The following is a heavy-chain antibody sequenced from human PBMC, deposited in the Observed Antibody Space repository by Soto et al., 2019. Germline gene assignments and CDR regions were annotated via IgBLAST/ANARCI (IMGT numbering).Heavy chain of an antibody. J-gene: IGHJ4*02. Sequence: PGGSLRLSCAASGFTVSSNYMSWVRQAPGKGLEWVSVIYSGGSTYYADSVKGRFTISRHNSKNTLYLQMNSLRAEDTAVYYCARASSYYDSSGPSHYFDYWGQGTLVTVSS. D-gene: IGHD3-22*01. CDR1: GFTVSSNY. CDR3: ARASSYYDSSGPSHYFDY. V-gene: IGHV3-53*04. CDR2: IYSGGST.